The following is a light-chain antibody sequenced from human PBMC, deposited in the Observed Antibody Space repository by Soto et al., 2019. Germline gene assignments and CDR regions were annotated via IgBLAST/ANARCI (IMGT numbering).Light chain of an antibody. CDR2: DAF. CDR3: HLYISWRPPT. J-gene: IGKJ5*01. Sequence: PTTLSVSHGERATLSCRPIQNIKTNLAWYQHKPSQAPRLLIYDAFTGATGVPASFSGSGSGTELTLNLRSLQSEDFVVYSRHLYISWRPPTFGHGPR. CDR1: QNIKTN. V-gene: IGKV3-15*01.